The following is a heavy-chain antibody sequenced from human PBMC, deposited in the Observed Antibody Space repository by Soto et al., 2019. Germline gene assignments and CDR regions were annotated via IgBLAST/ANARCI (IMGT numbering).Heavy chain of an antibody. D-gene: IGHD1-26*01. Sequence: SSVKVSCKASGYTFTGHYIHWVRQAPEQGPEWMGEIGPESGATRYAQKFQGRVTMTRDTSITTVYMELKNLSPDDTAVYYCGRGRSGQIVVFYWGQGTPVTVSS. CDR3: GRGRSGQIVVFY. V-gene: IGHV1-2*02. CDR1: GYTFTGHY. J-gene: IGHJ4*02. CDR2: IGPESGAT.